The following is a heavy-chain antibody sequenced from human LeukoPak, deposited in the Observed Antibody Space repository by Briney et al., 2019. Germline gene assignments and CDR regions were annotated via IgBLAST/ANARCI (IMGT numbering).Heavy chain of an antibody. CDR2: IYPTGGTT. D-gene: IGHD1-14*01. J-gene: IGHJ3*02. CDR3: ASRIEQAFDI. CDR1: GYTFTNYY. Sequence: ASVKVSCKASGYTFTNYYIHWVRQAPGQGREWMGIIYPTGGTTSSAQKFQDRLTMTRDTSTSTVYMELSSLRSGDTALYYCASRIEQAFDIWGQGTMVTVSS. V-gene: IGHV1-46*01.